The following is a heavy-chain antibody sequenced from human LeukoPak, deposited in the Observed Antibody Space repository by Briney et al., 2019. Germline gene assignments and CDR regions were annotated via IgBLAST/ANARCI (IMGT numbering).Heavy chain of an antibody. D-gene: IGHD5-12*01. Sequence: GGSLRLSCAASGFTFSNYEMNWVRQAPGKGLEWVSYISGSGTTIYYADSVKGRFTISRDNAKSSLFLQMNSLRAEDTAVYYCARPREYSGYVLDYWGQGTLVTVSS. V-gene: IGHV3-48*03. CDR2: ISGSGTTI. J-gene: IGHJ4*02. CDR3: ARPREYSGYVLDY. CDR1: GFTFSNYE.